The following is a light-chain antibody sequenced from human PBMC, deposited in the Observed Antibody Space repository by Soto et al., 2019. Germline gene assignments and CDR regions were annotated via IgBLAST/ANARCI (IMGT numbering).Light chain of an antibody. CDR3: NSYVGSDIWV. V-gene: IGLV2-8*01. J-gene: IGLJ3*02. CDR1: SSDVGAYKY. Sequence: QSVLTQPPSASGSPGQSVTISCTGTSSDVGAYKYVSWYQQYPGKAPKLMIYEVSKRPSGVPDRFSGSKSGNTASLTVSVLQAKDEADYYCNSYVGSDIWVFGGGTKVTVL. CDR2: EVS.